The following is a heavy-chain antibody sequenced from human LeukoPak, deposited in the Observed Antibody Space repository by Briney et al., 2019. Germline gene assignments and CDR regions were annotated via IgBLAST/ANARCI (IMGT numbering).Heavy chain of an antibody. CDR2: INWNGGST. CDR1: GFTFDDYG. Sequence: PGGSLRLSCAASGFTFDDYGMSWVRQAPGKGLEWVSGINWNGGSTGYADSVKGRFTISRDNAKNSLYLQMNSLRAEDTALYYCARLGYDSSSLGPYFDYWGQGTLVTVSS. V-gene: IGHV3-20*04. J-gene: IGHJ4*02. CDR3: ARLGYDSSSLGPYFDY. D-gene: IGHD3-22*01.